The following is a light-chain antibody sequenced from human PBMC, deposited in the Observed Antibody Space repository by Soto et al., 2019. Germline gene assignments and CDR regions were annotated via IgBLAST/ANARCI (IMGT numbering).Light chain of an antibody. V-gene: IGKV3-11*01. CDR2: DAS. J-gene: IGKJ5*01. Sequence: ETVLTQSPATLSLSPGERATLSCRASESVGSFLAWYRQKPGQAPRLLIFDASNRATGIPVRFSGSGSGTDFTLTISSLETEDFAVYYCQQRSSWTPTFGQGTRLEIK. CDR3: QQRSSWTPT. CDR1: ESVGSF.